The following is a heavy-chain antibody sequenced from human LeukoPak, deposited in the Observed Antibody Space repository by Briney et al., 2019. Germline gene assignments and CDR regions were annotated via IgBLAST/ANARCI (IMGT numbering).Heavy chain of an antibody. Sequence: GGSLRLSCAASGFTFADYTIHWVRQAPGKGLEWFSGISWNGRSIGYADSVKGRFTISRDNARNSLYLQMNSLGSEDTALYYCAKDMVTRRSFGETYYFDYWGQGTLVTVSS. D-gene: IGHD3-10*01. CDR3: AKDMVTRRSFGETYYFDY. CDR2: ISWNGRSI. J-gene: IGHJ4*02. V-gene: IGHV3-9*01. CDR1: GFTFADYT.